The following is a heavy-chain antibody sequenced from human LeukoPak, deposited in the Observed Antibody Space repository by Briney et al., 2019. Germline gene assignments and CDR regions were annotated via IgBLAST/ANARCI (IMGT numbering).Heavy chain of an antibody. CDR2: ISYDGRNK. J-gene: IGHJ4*02. CDR3: AKMDIDWLLYY. V-gene: IGHV3-30*18. Sequence: PGRSLRLSCADSGYTFSSYGMHWVRQAPGKGLEWVAVISYDGRNKYYADSVKGRFTISRDNSKNTLYLQMNSLRAEDTAVYYCAKMDIDWLLYYWGQGTLVTVSS. CDR1: GYTFSSYG. D-gene: IGHD3-9*01.